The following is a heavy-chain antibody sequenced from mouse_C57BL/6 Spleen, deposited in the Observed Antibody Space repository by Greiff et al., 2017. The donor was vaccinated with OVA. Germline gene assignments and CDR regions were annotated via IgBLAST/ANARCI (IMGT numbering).Heavy chain of an antibody. CDR1: GFTFSDYG. D-gene: IGHD4-1*01. J-gene: IGHJ2*01. V-gene: IGHV5-17*01. CDR2: ISSGSSTI. CDR3: ARGGNWDDYFDY. Sequence: DVHLVESGGGLVKPGGSLKLSCAASGFTFSDYGMHWVRQAPEKGLEWVAYISSGSSTIYYADTVKGRFTISRDNAKNTLFLQMTSLRSEDTAMYYCARGGNWDDYFDYWGQGTTLTVSS.